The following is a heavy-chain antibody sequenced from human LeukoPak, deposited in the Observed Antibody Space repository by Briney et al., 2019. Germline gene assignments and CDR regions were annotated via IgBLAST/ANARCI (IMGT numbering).Heavy chain of an antibody. CDR1: GFAFSSCG. J-gene: IGHJ4*02. D-gene: IGHD3-9*01. CDR3: VKSVSTGLGVIDF. V-gene: IGHV3-30*18. Sequence: PGRSLRLSCAASGFAFSSCGMHWARQAPGKGLEWVAFISFDGSNKYSADSVKGRFTISRDNFKNTLFLQMNTLRAEDTAIYYCVKSVSTGLGVIDFWGQGTLVTVSS. CDR2: ISFDGSNK.